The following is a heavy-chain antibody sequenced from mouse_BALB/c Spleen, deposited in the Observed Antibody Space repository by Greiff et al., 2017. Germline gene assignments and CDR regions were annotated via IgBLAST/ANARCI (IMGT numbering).Heavy chain of an antibody. V-gene: IGHV1-87*01. CDR2: IYPGDGDT. CDR3: ARGSSYPYWYFDV. Sequence: QVQLQQSGAELARPGASVKLSCKASGYTFTSYWMQWVKQRPGQGLEWIGAIYPGDGDTRYTQKFKGKATLTADKSSSTAYMQLSSLASEDSAVYYCARGSSYPYWYFDVWGAGTTVTVSS. CDR1: GYTFTSYW. J-gene: IGHJ1*01. D-gene: IGHD1-1*01.